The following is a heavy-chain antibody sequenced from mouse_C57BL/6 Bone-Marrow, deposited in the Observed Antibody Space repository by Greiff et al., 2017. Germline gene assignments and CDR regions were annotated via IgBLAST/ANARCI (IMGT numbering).Heavy chain of an antibody. CDR3: ERDDVSFAY. J-gene: IGHJ2*01. D-gene: IGHD2-3*01. CDR1: GFTFSSYA. Sequence: EVKLVESGGGLVKPGGSLKLSCAASGFTFSSYAMSWVRQTPEKRLEWVATISDGGSYTYYPDNVKGRFTISRDNAKNNLYLQMSHLKSEDTAMYYCERDDVSFAYWDRGNTLTVSS. V-gene: IGHV5-4*01. CDR2: ISDGGSYT.